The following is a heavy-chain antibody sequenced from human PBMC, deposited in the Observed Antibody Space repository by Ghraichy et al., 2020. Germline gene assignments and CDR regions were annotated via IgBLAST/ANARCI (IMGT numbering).Heavy chain of an antibody. CDR1: GYTLTELS. J-gene: IGHJ6*02. Sequence: ASVKVSCKVSGYTLTELSMHWVRQAPGKGLEWMGGFDPEDGETIYAQKFQGRVTMTEDTSTDTAYMELSSLRSEDTAVYYCATARRAAAGMTSFGGGMDVWGQGTTVTVSS. CDR3: ATARRAAAGMTSFGGGMDV. V-gene: IGHV1-24*01. CDR2: FDPEDGET. D-gene: IGHD6-13*01.